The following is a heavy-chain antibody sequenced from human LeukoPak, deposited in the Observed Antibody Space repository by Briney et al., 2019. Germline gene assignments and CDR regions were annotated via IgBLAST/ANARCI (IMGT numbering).Heavy chain of an antibody. CDR1: GFTFDDYG. D-gene: IGHD3-3*01. J-gene: IGHJ4*02. CDR2: INWNGGNT. V-gene: IGHV3-20*04. CDR3: AKSGSGYYI. Sequence: PGGSLRLSCAASGFTFDDYGMNWVRQAPGKGLEWISGINWNGGNTNYADSVKGRFTISRDNAKNSLYLQMNSLRAEDTAIYYCAKSGSGYYIWGQGTLVTVSS.